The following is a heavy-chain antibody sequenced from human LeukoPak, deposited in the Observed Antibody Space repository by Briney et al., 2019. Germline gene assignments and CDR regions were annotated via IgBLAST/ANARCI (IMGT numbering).Heavy chain of an antibody. Sequence: GGSLRLSCAASGFTFSNAWMSWVRQAPGKGLEWGGRIQSKTDGGTTDYAAPVKGSFTISRDDSKNTPYLQMNSLKTEDPAVYYCTTEIADYFDYWGQGTLVTVSS. V-gene: IGHV3-15*01. CDR3: TTEIADYFDY. CDR2: IQSKTDGGTT. CDR1: GFTFSNAW. J-gene: IGHJ4*02.